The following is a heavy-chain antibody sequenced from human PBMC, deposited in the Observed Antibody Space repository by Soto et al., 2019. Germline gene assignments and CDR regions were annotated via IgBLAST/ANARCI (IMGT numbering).Heavy chain of an antibody. D-gene: IGHD2-15*01. CDR2: IYYSGSS. CDR3: ARSDGHGNLHSF. V-gene: IGHV4-31*03. Sequence: SGTLSLTCTVSGGSISRGAYYWSWIRQQPGKGLEWIGNIYYSGSSYYNPSLKSRVTISVDTSKNQFSLKLSSVTAADTAVYYFARSDGHGNLHSFRGRGSLVIVSA. CDR1: GGSISRGAYY. J-gene: IGHJ4*02.